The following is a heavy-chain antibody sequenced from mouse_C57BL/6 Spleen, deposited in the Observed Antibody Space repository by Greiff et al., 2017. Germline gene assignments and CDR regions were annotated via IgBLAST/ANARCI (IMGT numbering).Heavy chain of an antibody. CDR2: IDPSDSYT. CDR1: GYTFTSYC. J-gene: IGHJ3*01. D-gene: IGHD2-2*01. Sequence: QVQLQQPGAELVKPGASVKLSCKASGYTFTSYCMHWVKQRPGQGLEWIGEIDPSDSYTNYTQKFKGKSTLPVDKSSSPAYLQLSSLTSEDYAVDYCARRGDDPSLDYWGQGTLVTVSA. V-gene: IGHV1-69*01. CDR3: ARRGDDPSLDY.